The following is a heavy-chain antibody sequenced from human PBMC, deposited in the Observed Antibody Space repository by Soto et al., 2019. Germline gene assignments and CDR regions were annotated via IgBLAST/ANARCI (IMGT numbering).Heavy chain of an antibody. CDR3: ARSIDSSGFYFSNC. V-gene: IGHV4-59*01. D-gene: IGHD3-22*01. CDR1: GGFLSSYY. J-gene: IGHJ4*02. CDR2: IHHTGST. Sequence: PSETLSLTCTVSGGFLSSYYWSWIRQTPGKGLELIGYIHHTGSTNYNPSLKSRVTMSLDTSRNQFSLKLYSVTAADTAVYYCARSIDSSGFYFSNCWGQGTLVTVSS.